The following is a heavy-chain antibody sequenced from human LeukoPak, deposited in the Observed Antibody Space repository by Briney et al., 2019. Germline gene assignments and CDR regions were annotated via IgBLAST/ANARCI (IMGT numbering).Heavy chain of an antibody. Sequence: PSETLSLTCTVSSYSINSGYYWGWIRQPPGKGLEWIGEINHSGSTNYNPSLKSRVTISVDTSKNQFSLKLSSVTAADTAVYYCARGRLLAGANWFDPWGQGTLVTVSS. CDR3: ARGRLLAGANWFDP. V-gene: IGHV4-38-2*02. CDR1: SYSINSGYY. J-gene: IGHJ5*02. CDR2: INHSGST. D-gene: IGHD3-3*02.